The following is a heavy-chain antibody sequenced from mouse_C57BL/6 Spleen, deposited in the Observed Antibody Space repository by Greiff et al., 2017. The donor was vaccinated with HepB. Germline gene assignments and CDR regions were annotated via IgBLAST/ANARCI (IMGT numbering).Heavy chain of an antibody. CDR2: IYPGSGST. CDR1: GYTFTSYW. D-gene: IGHD2-2*01. CDR3: ARQIYYGYDGDAMDY. J-gene: IGHJ4*01. V-gene: IGHV1-55*01. Sequence: VQLQQPGAELVKPGASVKMSCKASGYTFTSYWITWVKQRPGQGLEWIGDIYPGSGSTNYNEKFKSKATLTVDTSSSTAYMQLSSLTSEDSAVYYCARQIYYGYDGDAMDYWGQGTSVTVSS.